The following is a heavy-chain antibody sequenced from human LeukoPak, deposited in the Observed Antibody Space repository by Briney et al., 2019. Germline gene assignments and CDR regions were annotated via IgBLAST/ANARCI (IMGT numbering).Heavy chain of an antibody. CDR2: IYYSGST. D-gene: IGHD6-13*01. CDR1: GGSISSYY. V-gene: IGHV4-59*12. Sequence: PSETLSLTCTVSGGSISSYYWSWIRQPPGKGLEWIGYIYYSGSTNYNPSLKSRVTISVDTSKNQFSLKLSSVTAADTAVYYCARGSPRRVAESMDVWGQGTTVTVSS. CDR3: ARGSPRRVAESMDV. J-gene: IGHJ6*02.